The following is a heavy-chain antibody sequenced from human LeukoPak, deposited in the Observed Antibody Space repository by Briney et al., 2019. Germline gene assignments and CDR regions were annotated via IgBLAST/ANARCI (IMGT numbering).Heavy chain of an antibody. J-gene: IGHJ4*02. CDR2: IYYSGST. D-gene: IGHD4-17*01. CDR1: GGSISSSSYY. Sequence: PSETLSLTCTVSGGSISSSSYYWGWIRQPPGKGLEWIGSIYYSGSTYYNPSLKSRVTISVDTSKNQFSLKLSSVTAADTAVYYCARPTVTTTLHFDYWGQGTLVTVSS. V-gene: IGHV4-39*01. CDR3: ARPTVTTTLHFDY.